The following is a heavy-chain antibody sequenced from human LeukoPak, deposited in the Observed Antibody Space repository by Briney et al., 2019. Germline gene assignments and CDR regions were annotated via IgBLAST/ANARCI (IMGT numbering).Heavy chain of an antibody. J-gene: IGHJ4*02. CDR2: INPNSGGT. V-gene: IGHV1-2*02. CDR3: ARCLRGWAQSDY. D-gene: IGHD6-19*01. Sequence: ASVKVSCKASGYTFTGYYMHWVRQAPGQGLEWMGWINPNSGGTNHAQKLQGRVTMTTDTSTSTAYMELRSLRSDDTAVYYYARCLRGWAQSDYWGQGTLVTVSS. CDR1: GYTFTGYY.